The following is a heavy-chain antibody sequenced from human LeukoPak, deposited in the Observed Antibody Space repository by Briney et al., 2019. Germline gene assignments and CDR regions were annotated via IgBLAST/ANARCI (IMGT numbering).Heavy chain of an antibody. V-gene: IGHV3-33*06. CDR1: KFIFSHYG. CDR2: IFNDGSNQ. D-gene: IGHD4-11*01. CDR3: AKDAERGFDYSNSLEK. J-gene: IGHJ4*02. Sequence: GGSLRLSCAASKFIFSHYGMYWVRQAPGKGLEWVAVIFNDGSNQYYADSVKGRFTVSRDNSQNTLYLQMNSLRPEDTAVYYCAKDAERGFDYSNSLEKWGQGTLVTVSS.